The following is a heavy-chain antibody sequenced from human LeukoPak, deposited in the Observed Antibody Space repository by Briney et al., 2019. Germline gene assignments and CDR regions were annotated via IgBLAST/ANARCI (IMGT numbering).Heavy chain of an antibody. J-gene: IGHJ4*02. CDR2: IYYSGST. CDR1: GGSISSSSYY. D-gene: IGHD4-17*01. V-gene: IGHV4-39*01. Sequence: SETLSLTCTVSGGSISSSSYYWGGIRQPPGKGLEWIGSIYYSGSTYYNPSLKSRVTISVDTSKNQFSLKLSSVTAADTAVYYCATLLATVTTKQPEDYWGQGTLVTVSS. CDR3: ATLLATVTTKQPEDY.